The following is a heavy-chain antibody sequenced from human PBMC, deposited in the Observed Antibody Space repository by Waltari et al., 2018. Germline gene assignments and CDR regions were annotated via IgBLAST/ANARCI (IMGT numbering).Heavy chain of an antibody. J-gene: IGHJ6*02. CDR3: AREVLVVATMNPSEYYGMDV. D-gene: IGHD5-12*01. Sequence: EVQLVESGGGLVKPGGSLRLSCAASRFTFSSYSMNWVRQAPGKGLEWVSSISSSSSYIYYADSVKGRFTISRDNAKNSLYLQMNSLRAEDTAVYYCAREVLVVATMNPSEYYGMDVWGQGTTVTVSS. CDR1: RFTFSSYS. V-gene: IGHV3-21*01. CDR2: ISSSSSYI.